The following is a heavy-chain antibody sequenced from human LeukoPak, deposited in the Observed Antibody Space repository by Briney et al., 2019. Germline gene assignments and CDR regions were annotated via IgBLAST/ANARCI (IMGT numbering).Heavy chain of an antibody. CDR1: GFTLSTYG. Sequence: GGSLRLSCAASGFTLSTYGMHWVRQAPGKGLEWMAFIRYDGRNKYYADSVKGRFTISRDNSKNTLCLQMNSLRAEDTAVYYCAKEIWPTVTTPGHTHFDYWGQGTLVTVSS. V-gene: IGHV3-30*02. CDR3: AKEIWPTVTTPGHTHFDY. J-gene: IGHJ4*02. CDR2: IRYDGRNK. D-gene: IGHD4-17*01.